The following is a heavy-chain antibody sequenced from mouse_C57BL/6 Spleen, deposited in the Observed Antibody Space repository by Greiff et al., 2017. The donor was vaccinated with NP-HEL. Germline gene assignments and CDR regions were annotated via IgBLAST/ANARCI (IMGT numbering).Heavy chain of an antibody. CDR3: ERYGYDRYWYFDV. V-gene: IGHV1-82*01. CDR2: IYPGDGDT. CDR1: GYAFSSSW. Sequence: VQLQQSGPELVKPGASVKISCKASGYAFSSSWMNWVKQRPGKGLEWIGRIYPGDGDTNYNGKFKGKATLTADKSSSTAYMQLSSLTSEDSAVSFCERYGYDRYWYFDVWGTGTTVTVSS. D-gene: IGHD2-2*01. J-gene: IGHJ1*03.